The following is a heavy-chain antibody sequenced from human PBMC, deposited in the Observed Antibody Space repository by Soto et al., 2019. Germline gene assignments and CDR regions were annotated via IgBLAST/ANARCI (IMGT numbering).Heavy chain of an antibody. CDR1: GYTFPGYY. V-gene: IGHV1-2*04. CDR3: ARDLRYCSSTSCPYYYYGMDV. D-gene: IGHD2-2*01. J-gene: IGHJ6*02. CDR2: INPNSGGT. Sequence: GASVKVSCKASGYTFPGYYMHWVRQAPGQGLEWMGWINPNSGGTNYAQKFQGWVTMTRDTSISTAYMELSRLRSDDTAVYYCARDLRYCSSTSCPYYYYGMDVWGQGTTVTVSS.